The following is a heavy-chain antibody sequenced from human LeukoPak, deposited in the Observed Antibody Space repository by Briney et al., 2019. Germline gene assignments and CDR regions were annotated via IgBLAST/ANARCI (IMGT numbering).Heavy chain of an antibody. D-gene: IGHD5-12*01. CDR1: GFTFSSYE. V-gene: IGHV3-48*03. Sequence: PGGSLRLSCAASGFTFSSYEMNWVRQAPGKGLEWLSYISSSGSTIYCADSPKGRFTTTRDNAKNSLDLQMNSRRAEDTAVYYCARGWIDGMDVWGQGATVTVSS. CDR2: ISSSGSTI. CDR3: ARGWIDGMDV. J-gene: IGHJ6*02.